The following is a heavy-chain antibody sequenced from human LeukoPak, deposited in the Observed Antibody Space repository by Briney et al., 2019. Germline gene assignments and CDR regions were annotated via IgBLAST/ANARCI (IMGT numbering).Heavy chain of an antibody. V-gene: IGHV4-39*07. CDR1: GGSISSSRYY. D-gene: IGHD5-12*01. Sequence: PSETLSVTCTVSGGSISSSRYYWGWIRQPPGKGLEWIVRIYYSANTSSTPSLKSPVPISLDTSKSPFSLTLTSVTAADTAVYYCARYHNGYDDYWGQGTLVTASS. CDR3: ARYHNGYDDY. CDR2: IYYSANT. J-gene: IGHJ4*02.